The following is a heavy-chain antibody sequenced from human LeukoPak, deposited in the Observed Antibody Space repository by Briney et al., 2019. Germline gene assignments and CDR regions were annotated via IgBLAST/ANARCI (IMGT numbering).Heavy chain of an antibody. CDR3: AGGRRRDGTLPSDY. V-gene: IGHV4-59*01. D-gene: IGHD5-24*01. J-gene: IGHJ4*02. Sequence: TASETLSLTCTVSGGSISSYYWSWIRQPPGKGLEWIGYIYYSGSTNYNPSLKSRVTISVDTSKNQFSLKLSSVTAADTAVYYCAGGRRRDGTLPSDYWGQGTLVTVSS. CDR2: IYYSGST. CDR1: GGSISSYY.